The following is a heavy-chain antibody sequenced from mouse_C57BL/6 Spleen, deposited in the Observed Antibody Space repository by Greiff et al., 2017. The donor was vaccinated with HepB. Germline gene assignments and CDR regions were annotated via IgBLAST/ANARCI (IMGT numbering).Heavy chain of an antibody. V-gene: IGHV5-4*03. D-gene: IGHD1-2*01. Sequence: DVKLVESGGGLVKPGGSLKLSCAASGFTFSSYAMSWVRQTPEKRLEWVATISDGGSYTYYPDNVKGRFTISRDNAKNNLYLQMSHLKSEDTAMYYCARGGTTAGYYFDYWGQGTTLTVSS. CDR1: GFTFSSYA. CDR2: ISDGGSYT. J-gene: IGHJ2*01. CDR3: ARGGTTAGYYFDY.